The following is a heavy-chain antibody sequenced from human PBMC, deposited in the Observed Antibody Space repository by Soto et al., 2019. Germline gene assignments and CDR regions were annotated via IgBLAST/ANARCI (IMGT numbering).Heavy chain of an antibody. D-gene: IGHD1-1*01. CDR1: GYTFSTHA. CDR2: INGGTGQT. V-gene: IGHV1-3*01. CDR3: ARGKGMEENYYYYGLDI. Sequence: GASVKVSCKASGYTFSTHAMHWVRQAPGQSLEWMGWINGGTGQTKHSHRFQDRVSITRDTSASTAYMELCSLRSEDTAVYYCARGKGMEENYYYYGLDIWGQGTTVTVSS. J-gene: IGHJ6*02.